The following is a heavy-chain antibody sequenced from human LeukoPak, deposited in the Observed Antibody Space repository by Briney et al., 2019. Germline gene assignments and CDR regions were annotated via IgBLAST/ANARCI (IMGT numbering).Heavy chain of an antibody. V-gene: IGHV4-39*01. D-gene: IGHD6-19*01. CDR2: IYYSGST. CDR3: ARQVVAVAGTGYFDY. J-gene: IGHJ4*02. CDR1: GGSIRSSSYY. Sequence: SETLSLTCTVSGGSIRSSSYYWGWIRQPPGKGLEWIGSIYYSGSTYYNASLKSRGAISVGTSKNQFSLKLNSVTAADTAVYFCARQVVAVAGTGYFDYWGQGTLVTVSS.